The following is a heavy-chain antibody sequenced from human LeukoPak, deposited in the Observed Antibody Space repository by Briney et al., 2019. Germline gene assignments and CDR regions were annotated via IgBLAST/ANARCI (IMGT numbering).Heavy chain of an antibody. CDR3: ARDDLDDYGDYNPDY. CDR1: GFTFSSYA. V-gene: IGHV3-30-3*01. CDR2: ISYDGSNK. Sequence: GGSLRLSCAASGFTFSSYALHWVRQAPGKGLEWVTVISYDGSNKYYADSVKGRFTISRDNSKNTLYLQMNSLRAEDTAVYYCARDDLDDYGDYNPDYGGQGTLVTVSS. D-gene: IGHD4-17*01. J-gene: IGHJ4*02.